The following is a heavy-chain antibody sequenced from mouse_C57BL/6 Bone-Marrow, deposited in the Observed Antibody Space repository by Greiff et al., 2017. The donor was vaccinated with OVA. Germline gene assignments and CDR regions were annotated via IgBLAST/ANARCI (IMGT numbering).Heavy chain of an antibody. CDR1: GFSLTSYA. V-gene: IGHV2-9-1*01. CDR3: ARNSRYYGSSSYYYAMDY. J-gene: IGHJ4*01. D-gene: IGHD1-1*01. Sequence: QVQLKESGPGLVAPSQSLSITCTVSGFSLTSYAISWVRQPPGKGLEWLGVIWTGGGTNYNSALKSRLSISKDNSKSQVFLKMNSLQTDDTARYYCARNSRYYGSSSYYYAMDYWGQGTSVTVSS. CDR2: IWTGGGT.